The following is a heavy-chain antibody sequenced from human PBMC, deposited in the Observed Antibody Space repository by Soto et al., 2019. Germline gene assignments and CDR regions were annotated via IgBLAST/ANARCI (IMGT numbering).Heavy chain of an antibody. D-gene: IGHD3-3*01. Sequence: GGSLRLSCAASGFTFSSYSMNWVRQAPGKGLEWVSSISSSSSYIYYADSVKGRFTISRDNAKNSLYLQMNSLRAEDTAVYYCARGDDTYYHFWTRPTAAGMDVWGQGTTVTVSS. CDR1: GFTFSSYS. CDR2: ISSSSSYI. CDR3: ARGDDTYYHFWTRPTAAGMDV. V-gene: IGHV3-21*01. J-gene: IGHJ6*02.